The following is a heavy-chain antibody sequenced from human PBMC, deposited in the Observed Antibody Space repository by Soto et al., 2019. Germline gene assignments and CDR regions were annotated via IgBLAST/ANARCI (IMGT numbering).Heavy chain of an antibody. CDR3: AGVGGFIITAWFDP. CDR1: GGTFSSYA. CDR2: IIPIFGTA. J-gene: IGHJ5*02. Sequence: GASVKVSCKASGGTFSSYAISWVRQAPGQGLEWMGGIIPIFGTANYAQKFQGRVTITADESTSTAYMELSSLRSEDTAVYYCAGVGGFIITAWFDPGGEGTLFTVPS. V-gene: IGHV1-69*13. D-gene: IGHD3-10*02.